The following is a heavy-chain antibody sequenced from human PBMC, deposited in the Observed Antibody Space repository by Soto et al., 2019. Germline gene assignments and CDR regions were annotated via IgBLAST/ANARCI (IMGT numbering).Heavy chain of an antibody. V-gene: IGHV3-15*01. Sequence: EVQLVESGGGLVKAGESLRLSCAASGLSFTTAWMSWVRQAPGKGLEWVGRIKSETDGGTTDYAAPVKGRFTISRDDSRNTLYLQIDSLKTEDTAQYDFSTDIGLFGLDIWGQGTTVTVSS. D-gene: IGHD3-10*01. CDR3: STDIGLFGLDI. CDR1: GLSFTTAW. J-gene: IGHJ6*02. CDR2: IKSETDGGTT.